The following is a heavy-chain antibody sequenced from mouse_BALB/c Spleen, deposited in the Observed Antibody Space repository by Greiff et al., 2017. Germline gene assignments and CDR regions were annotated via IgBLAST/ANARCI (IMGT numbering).Heavy chain of an antibody. D-gene: IGHD2-3*01. CDR1: GFSLTNSG. CDR3: AKPDDGYYGY. V-gene: IGHV2-6-6*01. Sequence: VQLQESGPGLVAPSQSLSITCTVSGFSLTNSGVHWVRQSPGKGLEWLGVIWGDGSTNYNSAFKSRLSISKDNSKSQVFLKMNSLQTDDTARYYCAKPDDGYYGYWGQGTTLTVSS. J-gene: IGHJ2*01. CDR2: IWGDGST.